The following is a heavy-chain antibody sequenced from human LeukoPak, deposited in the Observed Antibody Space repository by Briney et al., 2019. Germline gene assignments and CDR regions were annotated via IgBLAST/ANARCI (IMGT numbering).Heavy chain of an antibody. V-gene: IGHV3-48*01. J-gene: IGHJ3*02. CDR2: ISSSSSTI. CDR3: ARESGSSVPGAFDI. Sequence: GGSLRLSCAASGFTFSSYSMNWVRQAPGKGLEWVSYISSSSSTIYYADSVKGRFTISRDNAKNSLYLQMNSLRAEDTAVYYCARESGSSVPGAFDIWGQGTMVTVSS. CDR1: GFTFSSYS. D-gene: IGHD1-26*01.